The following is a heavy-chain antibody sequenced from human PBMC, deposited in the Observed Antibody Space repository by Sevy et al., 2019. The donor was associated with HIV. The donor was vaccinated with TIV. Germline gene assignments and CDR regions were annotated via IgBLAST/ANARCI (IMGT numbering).Heavy chain of an antibody. CDR2: IRSKIYGGTP. J-gene: IGHJ6*02. V-gene: IGHV3-49*03. CDR1: GFTFGDYA. D-gene: IGHD3-3*01. CDR3: ARLQGTISPHNYFGMDV. Sequence: QPAGGSLRLSCATSGFTFGDYAVSWLRQAPGKGLQWVGFIRSKIYGGTPEYAGSVKGRFTISRDDSKSIAYLQMNSLKTGDTAVYYCARLQGTISPHNYFGMDVWGQGTTVTVSS.